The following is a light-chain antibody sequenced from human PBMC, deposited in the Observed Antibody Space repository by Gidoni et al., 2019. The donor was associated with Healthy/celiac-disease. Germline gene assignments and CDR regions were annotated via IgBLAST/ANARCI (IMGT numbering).Light chain of an antibody. V-gene: IGKV1-33*01. CDR3: QQYDNVPPDT. CDR1: QDISNY. J-gene: IGKJ3*01. Sequence: DIPMTQSPSSLSASVGDRVTITCQASQDISNYLNWYRHKPVKAPYVLIYDASNLETGVPSTFSGSGSGTDFTFTISSLQPEDIATYYCQQYDNVPPDTFGPGTKVDIK. CDR2: DAS.